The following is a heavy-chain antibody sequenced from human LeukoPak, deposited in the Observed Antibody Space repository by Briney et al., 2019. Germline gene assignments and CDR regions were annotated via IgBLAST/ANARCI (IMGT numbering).Heavy chain of an antibody. Sequence: GGSLRLSCADSGFTFRSYEMNWVRQAPGKGLEGVSYISSCGSTIYYADSVKGRFTISRDIAKNSLYLQMNSLRAEDTAVYYCARDISYGYTGIDYWGQGTLVTVSS. V-gene: IGHV3-48*03. CDR1: GFTFRSYE. CDR3: ARDISYGYTGIDY. D-gene: IGHD2-2*02. CDR2: ISSCGSTI. J-gene: IGHJ4*02.